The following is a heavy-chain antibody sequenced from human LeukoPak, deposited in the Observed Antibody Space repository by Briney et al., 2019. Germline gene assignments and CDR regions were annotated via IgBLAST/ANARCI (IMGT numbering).Heavy chain of an antibody. Sequence: GGSLRLSCAASGFTFSSYAMSWVRQAPGKGLEWVSVIGASGGIAYYADSVKGRFTISRDNSKNTLYLQMISLRVEDTAVYYCAKETSGSYWGQGTLVPSPQ. CDR3: AKETSGSY. J-gene: IGHJ4*02. V-gene: IGHV3-23*01. CDR2: IGASGGIA. CDR1: GFTFSSYA. D-gene: IGHD3-10*01.